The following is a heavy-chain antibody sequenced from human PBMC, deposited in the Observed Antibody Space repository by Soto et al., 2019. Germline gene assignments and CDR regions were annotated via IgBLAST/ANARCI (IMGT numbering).Heavy chain of an antibody. CDR3: ARDLGSGWFRAFDI. Sequence: ASVKVSCKASGYTFTGYYMHWVRQAPGQGLEWMGWINPNSGGTNYAQKLQGRVTMTRDTSISTAYMELSRLRSDDTAVYYCARDLGSGWFRAFDIWGQGTMVTVS. J-gene: IGHJ3*02. D-gene: IGHD6-19*01. CDR1: GYTFTGYY. V-gene: IGHV1-2*02. CDR2: INPNSGGT.